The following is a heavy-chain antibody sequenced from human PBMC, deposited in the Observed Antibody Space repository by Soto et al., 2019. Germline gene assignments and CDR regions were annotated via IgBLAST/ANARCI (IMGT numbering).Heavy chain of an antibody. CDR1: GYTFTSYA. CDR2: INAGNGNT. CDR3: ARGVGSGLSDY. J-gene: IGHJ4*02. D-gene: IGHD1-26*01. Sequence: ASVKVSCKAYGYTFTSYAMHWVRQAPGQRLEWMGWINAGNGNTKYSQKFQGRVTITRDTSASTAYMELSSLRSEDTAVYYCARGVGSGLSDYWGQGTLVTVSS. V-gene: IGHV1-3*01.